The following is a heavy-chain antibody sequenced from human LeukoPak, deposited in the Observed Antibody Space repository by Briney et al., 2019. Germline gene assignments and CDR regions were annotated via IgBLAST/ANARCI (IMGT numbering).Heavy chain of an antibody. CDR3: VASRWSGALDF. CDR2: SDPDGTLR. Sequence: GGSLRRSCAGSGIRFADHWPLWVRQAPGKGLVWLSRSDPDGTLREYADSVKGRFTISRDNAKYALYLQTDSLKDDDTAVYYCVASRWSGALDFWGQGSLVIASS. CDR1: GIRFADHW. V-gene: IGHV3-74*01. J-gene: IGHJ4*02. D-gene: IGHD3-3*01.